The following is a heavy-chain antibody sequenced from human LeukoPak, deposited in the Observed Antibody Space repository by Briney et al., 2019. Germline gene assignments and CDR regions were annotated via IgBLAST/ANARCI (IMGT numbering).Heavy chain of an antibody. D-gene: IGHD3-3*02. CDR3: ARLGAPFLEWLLPANWFDP. CDR1: GYSFTSYW. Sequence: GESLKISCKGSGYSFTSYWIGWVRQVPGKGLEWMGIIYPGDSDTRYSPSFQGQVTISADKSISTAYLQWSSLKASDTAMYYCARLGAPFLEWLLPANWFDPWGQGTLVTVSS. J-gene: IGHJ5*02. CDR2: IYPGDSDT. V-gene: IGHV5-51*01.